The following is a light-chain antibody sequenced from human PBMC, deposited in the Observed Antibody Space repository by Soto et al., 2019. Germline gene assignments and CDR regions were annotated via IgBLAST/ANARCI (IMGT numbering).Light chain of an antibody. Sequence: EIVLTQSPSTLSLSPGDRATLSCRASQTVRSNYLAWYQQKPGQAPKLLIYGASSRATGIAGRFSGSGSGTDFALTSTRLEPEDFAAYYCQHYGGPVGYTFGQGTKLEIK. CDR1: QTVRSNY. J-gene: IGKJ2*01. CDR3: QHYGGPVGYT. CDR2: GAS. V-gene: IGKV3-20*01.